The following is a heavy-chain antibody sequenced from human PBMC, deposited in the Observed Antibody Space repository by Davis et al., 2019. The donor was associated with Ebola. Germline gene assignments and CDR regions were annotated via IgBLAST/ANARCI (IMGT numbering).Heavy chain of an antibody. CDR1: WDSVSGQSGA. D-gene: IGHD2-21*02. V-gene: IGHV6-1*01. J-gene: IGHJ3*02. Sequence: HSQTLSLPFSLSWDSVSGQSGAWNWIRQSPSRGLEWLGRTYYTSKWYNHYASSVKSRTTINPDTSKNQFSLQLNSVTPEDTAVYYGARGWRLNGRDIWGQGTMVIVSS. CDR3: ARGWRLNGRDI. CDR2: TYYTSKWYN.